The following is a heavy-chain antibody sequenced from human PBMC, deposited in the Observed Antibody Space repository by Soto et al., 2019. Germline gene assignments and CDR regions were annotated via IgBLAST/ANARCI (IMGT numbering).Heavy chain of an antibody. V-gene: IGHV4-30-4*01. D-gene: IGHD2-21*01. Sequence: QVQLQESGPGLVKPSQTLSLTCTVSGGSISSGDYHWSWIRQPPGKGLEWIGAIYYSGSTYYNPSLKSRIRISVNTSKNQFSLKVNSVTAAGTAVYYCARDYRIPSAGDMDVWGQGTTVTVSS. CDR1: GGSISSGDYH. J-gene: IGHJ6*02. CDR3: ARDYRIPSAGDMDV. CDR2: IYYSGST.